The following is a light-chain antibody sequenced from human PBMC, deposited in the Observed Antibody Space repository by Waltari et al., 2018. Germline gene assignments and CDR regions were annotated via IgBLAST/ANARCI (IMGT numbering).Light chain of an antibody. CDR3: QAWDSNTGV. V-gene: IGLV3-1*01. CDR2: QDN. J-gene: IGLJ2*01. CDR1: KLGDKY. Sequence: SYELTQPPSVSVSPGQTASITCSGDKLGDKYACWYQQKPGQSPVLVIYQDNKRPSGNPERFAGSNSGNTATLTISGTQAMDEADYYCQAWDSNTGVFGGGTKLTVL.